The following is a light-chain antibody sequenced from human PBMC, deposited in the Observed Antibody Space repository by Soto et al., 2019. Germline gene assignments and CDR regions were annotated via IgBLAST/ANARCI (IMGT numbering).Light chain of an antibody. CDR1: QSVSSN. CDR3: QQFNNWPQT. V-gene: IGKV3-15*01. J-gene: IGKJ1*01. Sequence: VLTQSPGTLSLSPGERATLSCRASQSVSSNLAWYQQKGGQAPRLLIYGASTRATGIPARFSGSGSGTEFTLTISSLQSEDFAVYFCQQFNNWPQTFGQGTKVDNK. CDR2: GAS.